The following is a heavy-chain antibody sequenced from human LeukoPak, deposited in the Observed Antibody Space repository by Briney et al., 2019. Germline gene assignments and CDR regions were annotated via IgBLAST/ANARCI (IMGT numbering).Heavy chain of an antibody. J-gene: IGHJ4*02. V-gene: IGHV3-9*01. CDR2: ISWNSGSI. Sequence: PGGSLRLSCAASGFTFDDYAMHWVRQAPGKGLEWVSGISWNSGSIGYADSVKGRFTISRDNAKNSLYLQMNSLRAEDTALYYCAKDMTAAAYDYYFDYWGQGTLVTVSS. CDR3: AKDMTAAAYDYYFDY. CDR1: GFTFDDYA. D-gene: IGHD5-12*01.